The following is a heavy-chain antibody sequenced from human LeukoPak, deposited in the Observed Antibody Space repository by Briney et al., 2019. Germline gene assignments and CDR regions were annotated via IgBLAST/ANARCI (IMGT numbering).Heavy chain of an antibody. CDR3: VRQTVSDLNVMGFYYYMDV. J-gene: IGHJ6*03. CDR1: GYRFTSYW. D-gene: IGHD1-1*01. V-gene: IGHV5-51*01. Sequence: GESLEISCKGSGYRFTSYWIGWVRQMPGKGLGWMGIIYPGDSDTRYSPSCQGQVTISADKSISIAYLPWSSLKASDTAMYYCVRQTVSDLNVMGFYYYMDVWGKGTTVTVSS. CDR2: IYPGDSDT.